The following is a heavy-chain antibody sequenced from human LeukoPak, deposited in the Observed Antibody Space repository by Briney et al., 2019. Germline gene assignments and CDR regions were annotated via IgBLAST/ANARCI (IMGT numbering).Heavy chain of an antibody. CDR3: ARPEGYDAFDI. D-gene: IGHD1-14*01. CDR2: MYPNSGAT. CDR1: GYTFTSYY. Sequence: GASVTVSCKASGYTFTSYYMHWVRQAPGQGLEWMGYMYPNSGATKYAPKFQGRVTMTRDTSIRTAYMELSSLRSDDTAVYYCARPEGYDAFDIWGQGTMVIVSS. V-gene: IGHV1-2*02. J-gene: IGHJ3*02.